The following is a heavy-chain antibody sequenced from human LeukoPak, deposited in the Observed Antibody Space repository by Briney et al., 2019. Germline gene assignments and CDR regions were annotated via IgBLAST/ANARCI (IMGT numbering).Heavy chain of an antibody. CDR1: GFAFNNYV. J-gene: IGHJ5*02. V-gene: IGHV3-23*01. Sequence: GGSLRLSCAASGFAFNNYVMTWVRQAPGKGLEWVSSISGSGVTTYYTDSVKGRFTISRDNSRSTLYLQMNGLRAEDTAVYYCARDRTRGLTTPDHWGQGTLVTVSS. CDR2: ISGSGVTT. CDR3: ARDRTRGLTTPDH. D-gene: IGHD4-17*01.